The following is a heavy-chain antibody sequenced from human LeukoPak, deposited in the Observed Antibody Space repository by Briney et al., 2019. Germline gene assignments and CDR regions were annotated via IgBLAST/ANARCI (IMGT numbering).Heavy chain of an antibody. CDR2: IIGSGGST. CDR1: GFTFSSYV. V-gene: IGHV3-23*01. CDR3: ARLVVHYYDSSGYFGY. J-gene: IGHJ4*02. D-gene: IGHD3-22*01. Sequence: PGGSLRLSCAASGFTFSSYVMTWVRQAPGKGLEWVSCIIGSGGSTYYADSVRGRFTISRDNSKNTLYLQMNSLRAEDTAVYYCARLVVHYYDSSGYFGYWGQGTLVTVSS.